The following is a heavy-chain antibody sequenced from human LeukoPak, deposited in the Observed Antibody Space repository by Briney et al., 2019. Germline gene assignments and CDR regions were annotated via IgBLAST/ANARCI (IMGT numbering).Heavy chain of an antibody. Sequence: SETLSLTCTVSGYSISSGYYWGWIRQPPGKGLEWIGYIYNSGSTYYNPSLKSRVTISVDTSKNQFSLKLSSVTAADTAVYYCARRVTMVRGAFDYWGQGTLVTVSS. D-gene: IGHD3-10*01. CDR3: ARRVTMVRGAFDY. CDR2: IYNSGST. J-gene: IGHJ4*02. V-gene: IGHV4-38-2*02. CDR1: GYSISSGYY.